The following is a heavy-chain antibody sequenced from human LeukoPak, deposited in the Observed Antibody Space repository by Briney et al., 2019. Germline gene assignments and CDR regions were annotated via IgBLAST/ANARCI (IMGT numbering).Heavy chain of an antibody. V-gene: IGHV4-39*01. CDR1: GGSISSSSYY. CDR3: ARQKRVENWFDP. J-gene: IGHJ5*02. D-gene: IGHD1-1*01. CDR2: IYYSGST. Sequence: SETLSLTGTVSGGSISSSSYYWGWIRQPPGKGLEWIGSIYYSGSTYYNPSLKSRVTISVDTSKNQFSLKLSSVTAADTAVYYCARQKRVENWFDPWGQGTLVTVSS.